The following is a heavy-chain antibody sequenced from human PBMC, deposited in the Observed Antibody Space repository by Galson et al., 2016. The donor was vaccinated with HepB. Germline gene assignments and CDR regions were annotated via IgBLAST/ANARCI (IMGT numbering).Heavy chain of an antibody. V-gene: IGHV4-39*01. Sequence: SETLSLTCTVSGGSISSNTYYWGWIRQPPWKGLEWIGSIYYSGSTYYNPSLKSRVTISVDTSKNQFSLKLSSVTAADTAVYYCAGPGFGLILYGFDPWGQGTLVTVSS. CDR2: IYYSGST. J-gene: IGHJ5*02. CDR3: AGPGFGLILYGFDP. CDR1: GGSISSNTYY. D-gene: IGHD2-8*01.